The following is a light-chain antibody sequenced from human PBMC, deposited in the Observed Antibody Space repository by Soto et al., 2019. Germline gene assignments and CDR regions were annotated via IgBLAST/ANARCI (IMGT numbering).Light chain of an antibody. CDR3: QSGDSSGVI. CDR1: ALPRKY. Sequence: SYELTQSPSVSVSPGQTARITCSGDALPRKYAYWYQQKPGQAPLLIIYKNTERPSGIPERFSGSSSGTTVTLTISAVQAEDEADYYCQSGDSSGVIFGGGTKVTVL. J-gene: IGLJ2*01. CDR2: KNT. V-gene: IGLV3-25*03.